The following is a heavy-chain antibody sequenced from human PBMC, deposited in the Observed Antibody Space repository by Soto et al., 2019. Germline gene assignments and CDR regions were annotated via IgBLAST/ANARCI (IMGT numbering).Heavy chain of an antibody. CDR3: ARGGGTILAPLP. CDR1: GYTFTGYF. CDR2: INPNSGAT. J-gene: IGHJ5*02. D-gene: IGHD3-3*01. V-gene: IGHV1-2*02. Sequence: ASVEVSCKASGYTFTGYFIHWVRQAPGQGLEWMGWINPNSGATKYAQKFQGRVTLSRDTSIRTAYMELSGLKSDDTAVYYCARGGGTILAPLPWGQGTLVTVSS.